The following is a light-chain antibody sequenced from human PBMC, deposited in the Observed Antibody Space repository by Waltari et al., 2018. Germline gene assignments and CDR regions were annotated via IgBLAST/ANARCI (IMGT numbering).Light chain of an antibody. Sequence: QTVVTQEPSLTESPGGTVTLTCASNTGSVTSDHYPTWFQQNPGQPPRSLIYTTDYRHSWTPARFSGSLIGGKAALTLSGAQPEDEAEYFCLLYRGGNVGVFGGGTKLTVL. J-gene: IGLJ2*01. CDR2: TTD. CDR1: TGSVTSDHY. CDR3: LLYRGGNVGV. V-gene: IGLV7-43*01.